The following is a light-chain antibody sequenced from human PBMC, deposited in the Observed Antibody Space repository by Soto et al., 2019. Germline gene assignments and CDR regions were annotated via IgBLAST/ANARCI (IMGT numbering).Light chain of an antibody. J-gene: IGKJ1*01. Sequence: ETLMTQSPATLSVSPGERATLSCRASQSVNNNLAWYQQKLGQAPRVLIYGASTRATGIPARFTGSESGTGFILTITSLQSEDSAVYYCQEYNTWPWTFGQGTKVDI. CDR2: GAS. CDR3: QEYNTWPWT. CDR1: QSVNNN. V-gene: IGKV3-15*01.